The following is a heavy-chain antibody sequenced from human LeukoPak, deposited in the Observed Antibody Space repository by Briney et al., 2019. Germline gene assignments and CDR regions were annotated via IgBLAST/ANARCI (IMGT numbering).Heavy chain of an antibody. CDR1: GFTFSAYW. J-gene: IGHJ4*02. Sequence: GGSLRLSCAASGFTFSAYWMHWVRHAPGKGLVWVSRINSDGSSTSYADSVKGRFTISRDNGKNTLYLQMNSLRAEDTAVYYCARYSWNYDYFDYWGQGTLVTVSS. V-gene: IGHV3-74*01. CDR3: ARYSWNYDYFDY. D-gene: IGHD1-7*01. CDR2: INSDGSST.